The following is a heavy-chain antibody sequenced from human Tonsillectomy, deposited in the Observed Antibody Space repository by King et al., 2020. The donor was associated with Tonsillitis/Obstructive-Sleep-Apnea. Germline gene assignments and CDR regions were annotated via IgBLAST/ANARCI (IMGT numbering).Heavy chain of an antibody. CDR1: GFTVSSNY. V-gene: IGHV3-66*01. CDR2: IYGGGST. J-gene: IGHJ4*02. D-gene: IGHD4-11*01. Sequence: VQLVESGGGLVQPGGSLRVSCAASGFTVSSNYMTWVRQAPGKGLEAVSIIYGGGSTYYADSVKGRFTISRDNSKNTLYLQMSSLRDEDTAVYYCARAMYSIGWRPFDTWGQGTLVTVSS. CDR3: ARAMYSIGWRPFDT.